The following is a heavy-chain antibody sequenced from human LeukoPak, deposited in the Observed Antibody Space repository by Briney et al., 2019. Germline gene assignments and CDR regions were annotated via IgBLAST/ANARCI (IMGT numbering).Heavy chain of an antibody. CDR1: GFTFSSYA. J-gene: IGHJ3*02. CDR3: ARDLSPWYSSSPDAFDI. CDR2: ISYDGSNK. V-gene: IGHV3-30-3*01. D-gene: IGHD6-13*01. Sequence: PGGSLRLSCAASGFTFSSYAMHWVRQAPGKGLEWVAVISYDGSNKYYADSVKGRFTISRDNSKNTLYLQMNSLRAEGTAVYYCARDLSPWYSSSPDAFDIWGQGTMVTVSS.